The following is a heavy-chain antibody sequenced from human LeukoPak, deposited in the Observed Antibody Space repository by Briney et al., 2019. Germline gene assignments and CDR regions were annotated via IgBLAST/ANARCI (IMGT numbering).Heavy chain of an antibody. J-gene: IGHJ4*01. CDR1: GFTFDNYA. CDR2: LSWGSASL. V-gene: IGHV3-9*01. D-gene: IGHD3-10*01. CDR3: ARDRNYYASGSTDY. Sequence: PGGSLRLSCAASGFTFDNYAMHWVRQAPGKGLEWVSGLSWGSASLAYADSVKGRFTISRDNAKNSLYPQMNSLRSEDTAFYYCARDRNYYASGSTDYWGHGILVTVSS.